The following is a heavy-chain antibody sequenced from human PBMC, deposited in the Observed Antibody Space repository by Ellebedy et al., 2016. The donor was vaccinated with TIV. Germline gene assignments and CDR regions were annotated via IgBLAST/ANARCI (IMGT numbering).Heavy chain of an antibody. CDR2: IHLNGATT. CDR3: AREDDGMDV. Sequence: GESLKISCVASGFTFDDFVMNWVRQAPGKGLEWVSGIHLNGATTAYADSVKGRFTISRDNAKNSLYLQMNGLREEDTASYYCAREDDGMDVWGQGTTVTVSS. J-gene: IGHJ6*02. V-gene: IGHV3-20*04. CDR1: GFTFDDFV.